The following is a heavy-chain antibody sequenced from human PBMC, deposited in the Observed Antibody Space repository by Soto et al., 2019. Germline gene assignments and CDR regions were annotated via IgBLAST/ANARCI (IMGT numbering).Heavy chain of an antibody. CDR2: IYYNGRT. CDR3: VRANYFDY. J-gene: IGHJ4*02. V-gene: IGHV4-59*01. CDR1: GCSITNYY. Sequence: PSETLSLTCTFSGCSITNYYWSWIRQAPGKRLEWIGDIYYNGRTNYNPSVKSRVTLSVDTSKNLFSLKLTSVTAADTAVYYCVRANYFDYWGQGTLVTVSS.